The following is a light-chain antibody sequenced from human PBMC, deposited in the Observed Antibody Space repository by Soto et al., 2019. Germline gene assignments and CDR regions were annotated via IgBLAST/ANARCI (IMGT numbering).Light chain of an antibody. Sequence: DIQVTQSPSTLSASVGDRVNITCRASQSVSTSLAWFQQKAGKAPKLLIYKASTLAGGVPSRFNGSGSGTQFTLSIDSLQPDDFETYYCQQYHEYSKTVGQGTKVDIK. CDR2: KAS. CDR1: QSVSTS. V-gene: IGKV1-5*03. J-gene: IGKJ1*01. CDR3: QQYHEYSKT.